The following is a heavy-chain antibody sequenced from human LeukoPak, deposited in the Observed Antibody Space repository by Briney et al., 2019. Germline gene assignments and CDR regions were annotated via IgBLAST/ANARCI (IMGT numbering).Heavy chain of an antibody. Sequence: AGGSLRLSCAASGFTFSSLAMNWVRQAPGKGLEWVSTIHYRGTDYTDSVKGRFTISRDDSRNTLYLQMNSLRADDTAVYYCAKLKSALIVVGAWGQGIRVAVSS. D-gene: IGHD3-22*01. V-gene: IGHV3-23*01. J-gene: IGHJ5*02. CDR3: AKLKSALIVVGA. CDR1: GFTFSSLA. CDR2: IHYRGT.